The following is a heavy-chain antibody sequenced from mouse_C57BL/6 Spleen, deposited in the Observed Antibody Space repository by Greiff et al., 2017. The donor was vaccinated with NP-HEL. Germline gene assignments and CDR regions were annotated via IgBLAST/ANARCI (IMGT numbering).Heavy chain of an antibody. CDR1: GYAFSSYW. CDR2: IYPGDGDT. CDR3: ARSGYDYDLYAMDY. V-gene: IGHV1-80*01. Sequence: VQLQQSGAELVKPGASVKISCKASGYAFSSYWMNWVKQRPGKGLEWIGQIYPGDGDTNYNGQFKGKATLTADKSSSTAYMQLSSLTSEDSAVYFCARSGYDYDLYAMDYWGQGTSVTVSS. D-gene: IGHD2-4*01. J-gene: IGHJ4*01.